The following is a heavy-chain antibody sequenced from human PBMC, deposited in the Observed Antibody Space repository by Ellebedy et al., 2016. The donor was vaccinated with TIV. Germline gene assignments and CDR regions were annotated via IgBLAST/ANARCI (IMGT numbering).Heavy chain of an antibody. CDR3: EKDRTSGDGYWVFDS. CDR2: IVGSGA. J-gene: IGHJ4*02. V-gene: IGHV3-23*01. Sequence: PGGSLRLSCAASGFTFDDYAMHWVRQAPGKGLEWVSGIVGSGAEKYAESVKGRFTISRDNSKRTVDLQMRSVRAEETAVYFCEKDRTSGDGYWVFDSWGQGTMVSVSS. D-gene: IGHD2-21*02. CDR1: GFTFDDYA.